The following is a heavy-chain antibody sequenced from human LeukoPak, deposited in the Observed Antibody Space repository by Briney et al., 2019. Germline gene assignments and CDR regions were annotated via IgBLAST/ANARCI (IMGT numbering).Heavy chain of an antibody. CDR2: ISAYNGNT. Sequence: GASVKVSCKASGYTFTSYGISWVRQAPGQGLEWMGWISAYNGNTNYAQKLQGRVTMTTDTSTSTAYMELRSLRSDDTAVYYCARDIPFYYDFWSGPTERRPFDPWGQGTLVTVSS. CDR1: GYTFTSYG. CDR3: ARDIPFYYDFWSGPTERRPFDP. J-gene: IGHJ5*02. D-gene: IGHD3-3*01. V-gene: IGHV1-18*01.